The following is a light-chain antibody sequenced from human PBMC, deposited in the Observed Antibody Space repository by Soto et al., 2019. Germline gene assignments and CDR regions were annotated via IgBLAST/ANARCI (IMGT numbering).Light chain of an antibody. CDR1: QSVGSS. Sequence: EIVLTQSPATLSLSPGERATLSCRASQSVGSSFALYQQKPGQAPRLLIHDTSNRATDIPARFSGSGSGTDFTLTISSLEPEDFAFYYCQQRSNWSLLTFGGGTKVEIK. V-gene: IGKV3-11*01. CDR3: QQRSNWSLLT. J-gene: IGKJ4*01. CDR2: DTS.